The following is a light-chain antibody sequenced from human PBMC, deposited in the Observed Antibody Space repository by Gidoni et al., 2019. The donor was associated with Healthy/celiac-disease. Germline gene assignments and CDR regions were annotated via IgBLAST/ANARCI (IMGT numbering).Light chain of an antibody. Sequence: EIVLTQSPATLSLSPGERATLSCRASQSVSSYLAWYQQKPGQAPRLLIYDASNRATGIPARFSGSGSGTDVTLTISSLEPEDFAVYYCQQRSNWPYTFGQGTKLEIK. V-gene: IGKV3-11*01. CDR3: QQRSNWPYT. J-gene: IGKJ2*01. CDR1: QSVSSY. CDR2: DAS.